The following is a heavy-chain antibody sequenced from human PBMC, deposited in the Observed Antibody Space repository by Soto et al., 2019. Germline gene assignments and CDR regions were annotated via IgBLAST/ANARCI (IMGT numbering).Heavy chain of an antibody. Sequence: QVQLQESGPGLVKPSGTLSLTCAVSGGSISSSNWWSWVRQPPGKGLEWIGEIYHSGSTNYNPSLKSRVTISVDKSKNQFSLKLSSVTAADTAVYYCARVYFYSTVTTHYYYGMDVWGQGTMVTVSS. CDR2: IYHSGST. D-gene: IGHD4-17*01. CDR1: GGSISSSNW. V-gene: IGHV4-4*02. J-gene: IGHJ6*02. CDR3: ARVYFYSTVTTHYYYGMDV.